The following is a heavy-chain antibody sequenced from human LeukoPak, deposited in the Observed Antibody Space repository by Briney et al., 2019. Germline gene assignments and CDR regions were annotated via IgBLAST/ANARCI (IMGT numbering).Heavy chain of an antibody. V-gene: IGHV3-23*01. Sequence: GGSLRLSCAASGLTFSTYDMSWVRQAPGKGLEWISVISGSGDDIYYADSVKGRFTISRDNSKNTLYLQMNSLRDEDAAVYFCARDQGNSGASDYWGQGTLVTVPS. D-gene: IGHD2-15*01. CDR2: ISGSGDDI. CDR1: GLTFSTYD. CDR3: ARDQGNSGASDY. J-gene: IGHJ4*02.